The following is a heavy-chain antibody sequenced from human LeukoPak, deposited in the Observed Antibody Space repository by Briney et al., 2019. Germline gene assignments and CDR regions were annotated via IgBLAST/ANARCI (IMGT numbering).Heavy chain of an antibody. CDR1: GFTFSTYS. V-gene: IGHV3-23*01. Sequence: PGGSLRLSCAASGFTFSTYSMTWVRQGPGKGLEWVSSIYPSGDSTFYADSVKGRFTISRDNSKNTLYLQMSSLRTEDTAIYYCAKDVVPDSGWDLDCWGQGTLVTVSS. CDR3: AKDVVPDSGWDLDC. D-gene: IGHD6-19*01. CDR2: IYPSGDST. J-gene: IGHJ4*02.